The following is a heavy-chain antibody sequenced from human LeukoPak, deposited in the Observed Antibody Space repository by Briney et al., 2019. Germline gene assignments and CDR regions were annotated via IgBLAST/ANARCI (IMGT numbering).Heavy chain of an antibody. CDR3: ARSGGSGWF. CDR1: GDSVSSNSAG. V-gene: IGHV6-1*01. J-gene: IGHJ4*02. Sequence: SQTLSLTCALSGDSVSSNSAGWNWIRQYPSRGIEWLGRTYYRSKWYNDYAVSVKSRITINPDTSKNQFSLQLNSVTPEDTAVYYCARSGGSGWFWGQGTLVTVSS. CDR2: TYYRSKWYN. D-gene: IGHD6-19*01.